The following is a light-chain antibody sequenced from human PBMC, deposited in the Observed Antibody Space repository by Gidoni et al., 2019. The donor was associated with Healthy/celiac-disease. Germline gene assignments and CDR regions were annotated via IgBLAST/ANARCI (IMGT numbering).Light chain of an antibody. CDR2: AAS. J-gene: IGKJ4*01. CDR1: QSISSY. Sequence: DIQMTQSPSSLSASVGDRVTITCRASQSISSYLNWYQQKPGKAPKLLIYAASSLKSGVPSRFSGSGSGTDVTLTISSLQPEDFATYYCQQSYSTPFTFGGGTKVEIK. V-gene: IGKV1-39*01. CDR3: QQSYSTPFT.